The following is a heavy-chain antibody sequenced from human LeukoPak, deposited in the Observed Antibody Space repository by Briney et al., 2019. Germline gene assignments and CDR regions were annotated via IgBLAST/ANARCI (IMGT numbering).Heavy chain of an antibody. J-gene: IGHJ4*02. D-gene: IGHD2-8*01. V-gene: IGHV3-9*01. CDR1: GFTFDDYA. Sequence: GRSLRLSCAASGFTFDDYAMHWVRQAPGKGLEWVSGISWNSGSIGYADSVKGRFTISRDNAKNSLYLQMNSLRAEDTALYYCAKDIVPVSSYFDYWGQGTLVTVSS. CDR3: AKDIVPVSSYFDY. CDR2: ISWNSGSI.